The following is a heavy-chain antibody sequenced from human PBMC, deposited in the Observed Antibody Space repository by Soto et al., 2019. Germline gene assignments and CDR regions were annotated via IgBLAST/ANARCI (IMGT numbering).Heavy chain of an antibody. V-gene: IGHV3-33*01. J-gene: IGHJ3*02. CDR2: IWYDGSNK. CDR3: ARDEGIAAAGIDAFDI. CDR1: GFTFSSYG. Sequence: QVQLVESGGGVVQPGRSLRLSYAASGFTFSSYGMHWVRQAPGKGLEWVAVIWYDGSNKYYADSVKGRFTISRDNSKNTLYLQMNSLRAEDTAVYYCARDEGIAAAGIDAFDIWGQGTMVTVSS. D-gene: IGHD6-13*01.